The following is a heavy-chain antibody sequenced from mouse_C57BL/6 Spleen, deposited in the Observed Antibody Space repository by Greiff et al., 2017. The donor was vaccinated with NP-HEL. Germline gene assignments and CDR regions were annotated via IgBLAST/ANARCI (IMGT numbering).Heavy chain of an antibody. J-gene: IGHJ1*03. D-gene: IGHD1-1*01. V-gene: IGHV1-22*01. CDR3: ARSLLPGYVDV. CDR2: INPNNGGT. CDR1: GYTFTDYN. Sequence: VQLQQPGPELVKPGASVKMSCKASGYTFTDYNMHWVKQSHGKSLEWIGYINPNNGGTSYNQKFKGKATLTVNKSSSTAYMELRSLTSEDSAVYYCARSLLPGYVDVWGTGTTVTFSS.